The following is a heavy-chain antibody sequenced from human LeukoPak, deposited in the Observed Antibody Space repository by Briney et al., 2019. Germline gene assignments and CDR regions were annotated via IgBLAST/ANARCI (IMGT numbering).Heavy chain of an antibody. J-gene: IGHJ6*03. Sequence: SETLSLTCTVSSDSMSGHYWNWIRQPAGKGLEWIGRIYSTGGTNYNPSLQSRVTMSVDTSKNQFSLNMSSVTAADTAVYYCAREIRVYYYMDVWGRGTTVTVSS. CDR1: SDSMSGHY. CDR3: AREIRVYYYMDV. CDR2: IYSTGGT. V-gene: IGHV4-4*07.